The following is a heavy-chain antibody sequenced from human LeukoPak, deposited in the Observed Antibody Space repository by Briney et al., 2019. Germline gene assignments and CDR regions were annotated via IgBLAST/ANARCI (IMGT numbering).Heavy chain of an antibody. J-gene: IGHJ1*01. CDR3: AKDPGYCIGSSCYGKEGGFQH. D-gene: IGHD2-2*01. Sequence: GGSLRLSCAASGFTFSSYAMSWVRQAPGKGLEWVAVISYDGSNKYYADSVKGRFTISRDNSKNTLYLQMNSLRAEDTAVYYCAKDPGYCIGSSCYGKEGGFQHWGQGTLVTVSS. CDR1: GFTFSSYA. V-gene: IGHV3-30-3*01. CDR2: ISYDGSNK.